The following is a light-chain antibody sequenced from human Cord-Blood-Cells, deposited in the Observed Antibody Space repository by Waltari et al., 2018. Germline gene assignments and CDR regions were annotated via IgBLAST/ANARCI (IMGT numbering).Light chain of an antibody. CDR2: AAS. Sequence: DIQMTQSPSSLSASVGDRVTITCRASQRMSSYLNWYQQKPGKAPKLLTYAASSVQSGVPSRFSGSVAGTDFTLIISCLQPEDFATYYRQRSYSTPLTYVGVTKV. CDR1: QRMSSY. CDR3: QRSYSTPLT. J-gene: IGKJ4*01. V-gene: IGKV1-39*01.